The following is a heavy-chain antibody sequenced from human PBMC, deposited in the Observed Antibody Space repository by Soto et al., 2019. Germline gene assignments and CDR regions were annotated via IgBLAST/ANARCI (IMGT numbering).Heavy chain of an antibody. D-gene: IGHD1-1*01. CDR3: AKVPPRLERRRYYFDY. V-gene: IGHV1-69*02. J-gene: IGHJ4*02. CDR1: GGTFSSYT. CDR2: IIPILGIA. Sequence: SVKVSCKASGGTFSSYTISWVRQAPGQGLEWMGRIIPILGIANYAQKFQGRVTITADKSTSTAYMELSSLRSEDTAVYYCAKVPPRLERRRYYFDYWGQGTLVTVSS.